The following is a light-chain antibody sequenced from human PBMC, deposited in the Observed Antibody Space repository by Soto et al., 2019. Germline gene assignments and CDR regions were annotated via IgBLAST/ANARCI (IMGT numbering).Light chain of an antibody. Sequence: QSVLTQPPSASWSAGQSVTIACTGTSTDVGGYNYVSWYQQHPGKAPNLMIYEVSKRPSGVPDRFSGSKSGNTASLTVSGLQAEDEADYYCSSYAGNNIHYVFGTGTKVTVL. CDR1: STDVGGYNY. V-gene: IGLV2-8*01. J-gene: IGLJ1*01. CDR2: EVS. CDR3: SSYAGNNIHYV.